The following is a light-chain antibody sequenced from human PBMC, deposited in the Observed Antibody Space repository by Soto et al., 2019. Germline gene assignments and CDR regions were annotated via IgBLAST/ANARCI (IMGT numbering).Light chain of an antibody. CDR3: QHYGRSRT. CDR2: GVS. J-gene: IGKJ1*01. Sequence: EIVLTQSPGTLSLSPGERATLSCRASQSVSSSYLAWYQQKPGQAPRLLIYGVSRRATGIPDRFSGSGSGTDFTVTITRLEPEDFAVYYCQHYGRSRTFGQGTKVEIK. V-gene: IGKV3-20*01. CDR1: QSVSSSY.